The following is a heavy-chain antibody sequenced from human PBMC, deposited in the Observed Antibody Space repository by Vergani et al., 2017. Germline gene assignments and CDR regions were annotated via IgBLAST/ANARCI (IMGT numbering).Heavy chain of an antibody. CDR1: GGSISSGGYY. D-gene: IGHD3-10*01. CDR2: IYYSGST. CDR3: ARSGRAAHDLNWFDP. V-gene: IGHV4-31*03. Sequence: QVQLQESGPGLVKPSQTLSLTCTVSGGSISSGGYYWSWIRQHPGKGLEWIGYIYYSGSTYYNPSLKSRVTISVDTSKNQFSLKLSSVTAADTAVYYCARSGRAAHDLNWFDPWGQGTLVTVSS. J-gene: IGHJ5*02.